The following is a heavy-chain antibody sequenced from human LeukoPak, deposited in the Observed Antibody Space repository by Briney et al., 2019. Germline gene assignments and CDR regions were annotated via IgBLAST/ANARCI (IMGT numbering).Heavy chain of an antibody. CDR1: GYTFTAHY. V-gene: IGHV1-2*02. D-gene: IGHD3-10*01. J-gene: IGHJ2*01. Sequence: ASVKVSCKTSGYTFTAHYIHWVRQAPGQGLEWMAGIDPNSGGTNYAQKFLGSVTMTGDTSINTAFMEIRRVSSDETDISYCARGRGTTRVRGVITNYFDLWGRGSLVTVSS. CDR2: IDPNSGGT. CDR3: ARGRGTTRVRGVITNYFDL.